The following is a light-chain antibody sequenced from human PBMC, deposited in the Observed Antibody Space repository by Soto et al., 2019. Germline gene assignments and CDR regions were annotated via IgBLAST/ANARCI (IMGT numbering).Light chain of an antibody. J-gene: IGKJ4*01. Sequence: EIVMTQSPATLYVSPGERATLSCRASQSVSGNLAWYQQKPGQAPRLLIYGASTRATGIPARFSGSGSGTEFTLIISSLQSEDFAVYYCQQYNNWPPLTFGGGTKVEIK. CDR1: QSVSGN. CDR2: GAS. CDR3: QQYNNWPPLT. V-gene: IGKV3-15*01.